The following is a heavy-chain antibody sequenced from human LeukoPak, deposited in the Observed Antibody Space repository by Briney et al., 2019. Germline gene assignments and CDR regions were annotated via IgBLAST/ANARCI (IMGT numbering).Heavy chain of an antibody. D-gene: IGHD3-22*01. CDR3: TRHGGRDYYDSSEDAFDI. Sequence: GGSLRLSCAVSGSTFRNYGMSWVRQAPGKGLEWVSSINNSGGATYYADSVKGRFTISRDNSKNTLYLQMNSLRVEDTAVYYCTRHGGRDYYDSSEDAFDIWGQGTMVIVSS. V-gene: IGHV3-23*01. CDR2: INNSGGAT. CDR1: GSTFRNYG. J-gene: IGHJ3*02.